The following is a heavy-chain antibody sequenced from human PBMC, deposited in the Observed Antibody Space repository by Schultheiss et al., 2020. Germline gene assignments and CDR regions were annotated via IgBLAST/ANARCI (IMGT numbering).Heavy chain of an antibody. CDR2: IWYDGSNK. V-gene: IGHV3-30*19. J-gene: IGHJ4*02. D-gene: IGHD3-16*01. CDR3: ARDTATPFMMGWGEFRFGY. Sequence: GGSLRLSCAASGFTFSSYGMHWVRQAPGKGLEWVAVIWYDGSNKYYADSVKGRFIISRDNSKNTLYLQMNSLRAEDTAVYYCARDTATPFMMGWGEFRFGYWGQGTLVTVSS. CDR1: GFTFSSYG.